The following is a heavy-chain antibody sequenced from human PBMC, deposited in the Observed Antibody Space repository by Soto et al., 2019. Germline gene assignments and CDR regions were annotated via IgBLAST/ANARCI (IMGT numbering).Heavy chain of an antibody. CDR1: GFTFGDYA. V-gene: IGHV3-49*03. CDR2: IRSKAYGGTT. CDR3: TGYYDSSGYYYPFDI. Sequence: GGSLRLSCTASGFTFGDYAMSWFRQAPGKGLEWVGFIRSKAYGGTTEYAASVKGRFTISRDDSKSIAYLQMNSLKTEDTDVYYCTGYYDSSGYYYPFDIWGQGTMVTVSS. D-gene: IGHD3-22*01. J-gene: IGHJ3*02.